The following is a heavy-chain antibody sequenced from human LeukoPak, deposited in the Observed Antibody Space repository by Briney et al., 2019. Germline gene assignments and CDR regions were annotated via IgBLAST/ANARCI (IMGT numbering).Heavy chain of an antibody. CDR2: IYHSGST. CDR3: ARGSFLFDY. J-gene: IGHJ4*02. V-gene: IGHV4-39*07. D-gene: IGHD2-21*01. CDR1: GGSISSGDYY. Sequence: SETLSLTCTVSGGSISSGDYYWSWIRQPPGKGLEWIGEIYHSGSTNYNPSLKSRVTISVDKSKNQFSLKLSSVTAADTAVYYCARGSFLFDYWGQGTLVTVSS.